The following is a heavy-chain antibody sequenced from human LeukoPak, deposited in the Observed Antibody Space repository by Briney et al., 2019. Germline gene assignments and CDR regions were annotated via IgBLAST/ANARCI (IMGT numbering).Heavy chain of an antibody. CDR1: GYSFNTIM. J-gene: IGHJ4*02. CDR2: VYPLDSET. CDR3: VRRNTGADY. V-gene: IGHV5-51*01. Sequence: GESLKISCQSSGYSFNTIMIAWVRQAPGRGLEWMGLVYPLDSETRYGPSFQGQVTISTDKSPSSAFLQWDSLKAPYTAMYYCVRRNTGADYWGQGTLVTVSS. D-gene: IGHD2/OR15-2a*01.